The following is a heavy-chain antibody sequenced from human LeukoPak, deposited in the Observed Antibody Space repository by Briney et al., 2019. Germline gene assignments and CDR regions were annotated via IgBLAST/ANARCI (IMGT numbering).Heavy chain of an antibody. CDR3: ARVGYSSSWYAGNWFDP. D-gene: IGHD6-13*01. J-gene: IGHJ5*02. CDR2: IYTSGGT. CDR1: GGSISSYY. Sequence: SETLSLTCAVSGGSISSYYWSWIRQPAGKGLEWIGRIYTSGGTNYNPSLKSRVTMSVDTSKNQFSLKLSSVTAADTAVYYCARVGYSSSWYAGNWFDPWGQGTLVTVSS. V-gene: IGHV4-4*07.